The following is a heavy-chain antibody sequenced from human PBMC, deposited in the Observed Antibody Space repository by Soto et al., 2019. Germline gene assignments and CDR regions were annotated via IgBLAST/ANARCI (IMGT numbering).Heavy chain of an antibody. J-gene: IGHJ3*02. D-gene: IGHD5-18*01. Sequence: PGGSLRLSCAASGFTFSSYAMHWVRQAPGKGLEWVAVISYDGGNKYYADSVKGRFTISRDNSKNTLYLQMNSLRAEDTAVYYCASDEAARVPFDAFDIWGQGTMVTVSS. CDR3: ASDEAARVPFDAFDI. CDR2: ISYDGGNK. CDR1: GFTFSSYA. V-gene: IGHV3-30-3*01.